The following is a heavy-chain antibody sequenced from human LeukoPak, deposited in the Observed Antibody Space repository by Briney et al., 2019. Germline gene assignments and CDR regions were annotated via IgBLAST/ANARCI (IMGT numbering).Heavy chain of an antibody. Sequence: ASVKVSCKASGYTFTSYGISWVRQAPGQGLEWMGWISAYNGNTNYAQKLQGRVTMTTDTSTSTAYMELRSLRSDDTAVYYCARTREKAGGYDILTGYLPQYYYYGMDVWGQGTTVTVSS. CDR1: GYTFTSYG. J-gene: IGHJ6*02. CDR2: ISAYNGNT. CDR3: ARTREKAGGYDILTGYLPQYYYYGMDV. V-gene: IGHV1-18*01. D-gene: IGHD3-9*01.